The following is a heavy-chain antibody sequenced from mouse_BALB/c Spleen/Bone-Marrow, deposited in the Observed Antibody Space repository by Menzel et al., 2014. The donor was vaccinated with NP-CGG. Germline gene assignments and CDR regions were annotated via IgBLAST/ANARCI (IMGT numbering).Heavy chain of an antibody. CDR1: GFTFSNYW. J-gene: IGHJ4*01. V-gene: IGHV6-6*02. Sequence: VQLKESGGGLEQPGGSMRLSCVAYGFTFSNYWMNWVRQSPEKGLEWVAEIRLKSNNYATHYAESVKGRFTISRDDSKSSVYLQMNNVRAVDTGIYYCSRGIYYGNFYAMYYGGQGTSVPVSS. CDR3: SRGIYYGNFYAMYY. CDR2: IRLKSNNYAT. D-gene: IGHD2-1*01.